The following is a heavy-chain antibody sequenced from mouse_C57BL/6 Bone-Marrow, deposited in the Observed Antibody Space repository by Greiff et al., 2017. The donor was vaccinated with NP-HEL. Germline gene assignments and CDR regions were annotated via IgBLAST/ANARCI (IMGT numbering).Heavy chain of an antibody. D-gene: IGHD1-1*02. CDR2: ISDGGSYT. Sequence: EVKLVESGGGLVKPGGSLKLSCAASGFTFSSHAMSWVRQTPEKRLEWVATISDGGSYTYYPDNVKGRFTISRDNAKNNLYLQMSHLKSEDTAMYYCAREVYGLGADYWGQGTTLTVSS. J-gene: IGHJ2*01. CDR1: GFTFSSHA. V-gene: IGHV5-4*01. CDR3: AREVYGLGADY.